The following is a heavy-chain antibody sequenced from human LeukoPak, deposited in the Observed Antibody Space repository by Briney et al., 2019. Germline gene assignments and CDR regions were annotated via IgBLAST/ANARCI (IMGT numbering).Heavy chain of an antibody. D-gene: IGHD6-13*01. J-gene: IGHJ4*02. CDR3: ARGIAAAGFDY. CDR2: IYHSGST. Sequence: SQTLSLTCAVSGGSIGSGGYSWSWIRQPPGKGLEWIGYIYHSGSTYYNPSLKSRVTISVDRSKNQFSLKLSSVTAADTAVYYCARGIAAAGFDYWGQGTLVTVSS. V-gene: IGHV4-30-2*01. CDR1: GGSIGSGGYS.